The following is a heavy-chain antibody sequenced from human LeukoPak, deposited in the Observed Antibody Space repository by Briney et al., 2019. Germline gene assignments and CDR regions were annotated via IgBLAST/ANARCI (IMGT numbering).Heavy chain of an antibody. D-gene: IGHD3-10*01. J-gene: IGHJ4*02. V-gene: IGHV3-74*01. CDR1: GFTSSSFW. CDR3: AKVASYSRSEYGSGSYDS. Sequence: GGSLRLSCAASGFTSSSFWMHWVRHAPGKGLVWVSRINSDGSSRSYADSVKGRFTISRDNSKNTLYLRLNSLGADDTAVYFCAKVASYSRSEYGSGSYDSWGQGTLVTVSS. CDR2: INSDGSSR.